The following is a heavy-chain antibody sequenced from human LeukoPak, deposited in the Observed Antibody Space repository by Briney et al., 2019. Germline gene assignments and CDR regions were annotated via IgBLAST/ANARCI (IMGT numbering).Heavy chain of an antibody. J-gene: IGHJ4*02. CDR2: IRSKAYGGTT. CDR1: GFTFRDYA. D-gene: IGHD6-13*01. CDR3: TRGGRWDSSPDYFDY. V-gene: IGHV3-49*03. Sequence: PGRSLRLSCTACGFTFRDYAMRGLRPAAGKGLEWVGFIRSKAYGGTTEYAASVKGRFTISRDESKSIAYLQMNSLKTEDTAVDYCTRGGRWDSSPDYFDYWGQGTLVTVSS.